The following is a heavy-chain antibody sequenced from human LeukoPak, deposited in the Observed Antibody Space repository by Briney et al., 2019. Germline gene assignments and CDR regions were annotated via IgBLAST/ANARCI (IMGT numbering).Heavy chain of an antibody. Sequence: SETLSLTCTVSGGPISSSSYYWGWFRRPPGKGLEWIGSIYYSGSTYYNPSLKSRVTISVDTSKNQFPLKLSSVTAADTAVYYCARHSRWTTGQIDYWGQGTLVTVSS. J-gene: IGHJ4*02. V-gene: IGHV4-39*01. D-gene: IGHD6-13*01. CDR1: GGPISSSSYY. CDR3: ARHSRWTTGQIDY. CDR2: IYYSGST.